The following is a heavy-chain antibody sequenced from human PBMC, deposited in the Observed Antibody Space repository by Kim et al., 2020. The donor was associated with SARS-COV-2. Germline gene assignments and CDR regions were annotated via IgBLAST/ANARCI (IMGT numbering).Heavy chain of an antibody. Sequence: GGSLRLSCAASGFIFHEYTMHWVRLVPGKGLEWVALITWDGGSTFYADSVKDRFTISRDNSEKSLYMQMNSLTIEDSAFYYCAKEKSRIWDYWGQGTLVTVSS. CDR2: ITWDGGST. CDR3: AKEKSRIWDY. J-gene: IGHJ4*02. V-gene: IGHV3-43*01. CDR1: GFIFHEYT. D-gene: IGHD3-3*02.